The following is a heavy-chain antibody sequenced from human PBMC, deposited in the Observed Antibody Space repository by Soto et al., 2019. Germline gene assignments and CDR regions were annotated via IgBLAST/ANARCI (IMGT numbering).Heavy chain of an antibody. J-gene: IGHJ6*01. D-gene: IGHD3-10*01. CDR2: IRNEAKSYTT. CDR3: ARVRVLVPGAWIGYDMDV. CDR1: GFSFSDHF. V-gene: IGHV3-72*01. Sequence: EVQLVESGGGLVQPGGSLRLSCAASGFSFSDHFMDWVRQAPGKGLEWVGRIRNEAKSYTTEYAASVKGRFIISRDDSRNALYLQMNSLTTEGTDVYYCARVRVLVPGAWIGYDMDVWGKGTAVTVSS.